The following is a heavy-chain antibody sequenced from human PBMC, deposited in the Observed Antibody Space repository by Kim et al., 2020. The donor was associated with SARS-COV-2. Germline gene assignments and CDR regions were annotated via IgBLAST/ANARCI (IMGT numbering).Heavy chain of an antibody. J-gene: IGHJ4*02. D-gene: IGHD1-26*01. Sequence: GSKYSADSVKGRFTISRDNTKNTLYLQMNSLRAEDTAVYYCASTWEIGFDYWGQGTLVTVSS. V-gene: IGHV3-23*01. CDR2: GSK. CDR3: ASTWEIGFDY.